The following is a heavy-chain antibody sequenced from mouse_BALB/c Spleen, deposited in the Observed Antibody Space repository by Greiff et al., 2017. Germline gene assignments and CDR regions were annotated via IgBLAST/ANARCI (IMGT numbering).Heavy chain of an antibody. CDR3: ARYGNFRYYAMDY. CDR2: IDPANGNT. Sequence: VQLQQSGAELVKPGASVKLSCTVSGFNIKDTYMHWVKQRPEQGLEWIGRIDPANGNTKYDPKFQGKATITADTSYKTAYLQLSRLTSEDTDDYYCARYGNFRYYAMDYWGQGTSVTVSS. D-gene: IGHD2-1*01. V-gene: IGHV14-3*02. CDR1: GFNIKDTY. J-gene: IGHJ4*01.